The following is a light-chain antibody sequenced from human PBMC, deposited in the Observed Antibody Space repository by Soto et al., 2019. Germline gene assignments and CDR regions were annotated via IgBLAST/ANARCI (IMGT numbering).Light chain of an antibody. Sequence: DIVMTQSPDSLAVSLGERATINCKSSRSILSGSNNYLAWYQQKPGQPPRLLIYWAPTRESGVPDRFSVSGSGTDFTLTISSLQAEDVAVYYCQQYYSSPSAFGPGTKVDI. CDR1: RSILSGSNNY. J-gene: IGKJ3*01. CDR2: WAP. CDR3: QQYYSSPSA. V-gene: IGKV4-1*01.